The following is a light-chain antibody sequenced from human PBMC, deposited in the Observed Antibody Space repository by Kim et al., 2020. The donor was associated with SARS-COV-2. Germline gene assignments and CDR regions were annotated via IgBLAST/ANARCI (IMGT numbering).Light chain of an antibody. CDR2: GAS. CDR1: QSVSSSY. J-gene: IGKJ1*01. CDR3: QQYGSSRPWT. Sequence: PGERATLSCRASQSVSSSYLAWYQQKPGQAPRLLIYGASSRATGIPDRFSGSGSGTDFTLTISRLEPEDFAVYYCQQYGSSRPWTFGQGTKVDIK. V-gene: IGKV3-20*01.